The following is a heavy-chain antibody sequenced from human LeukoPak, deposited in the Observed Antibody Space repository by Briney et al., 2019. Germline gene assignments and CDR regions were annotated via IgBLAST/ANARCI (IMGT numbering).Heavy chain of an antibody. V-gene: IGHV7-4-1*02. Sequence: ASVKVSCKASGYTFTNYGMNWVQQAPGRGLEWMGWINTYTGNPTYAQGFTGRFVFSLDTSVSTAYLQISSLKAEDTAVYYCARDYYYYMDVWGKGTTVTVSS. CDR2: INTYTGNP. CDR3: ARDYYYYMDV. CDR1: GYTFTNYG. J-gene: IGHJ6*03.